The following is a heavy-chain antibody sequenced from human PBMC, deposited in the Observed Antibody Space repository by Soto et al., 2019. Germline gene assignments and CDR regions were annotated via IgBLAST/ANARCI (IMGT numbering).Heavy chain of an antibody. D-gene: IGHD6-19*01. Sequence: PGGSLRLACAASGFTFSSYAMSWVRQAPGKGLEWVSYISGSSGTTYYADSVKGRFTISRDNAKNSLYLQMNSLRDEDTAVYYCARETVAGFGYYYYGMDVWGQGTTVTVS. CDR2: ISGSSGTT. V-gene: IGHV3-48*02. J-gene: IGHJ6*02. CDR3: ARETVAGFGYYYYGMDV. CDR1: GFTFSSYA.